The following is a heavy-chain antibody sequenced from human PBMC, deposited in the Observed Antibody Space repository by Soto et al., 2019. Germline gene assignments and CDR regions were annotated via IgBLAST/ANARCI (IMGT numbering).Heavy chain of an antibody. D-gene: IGHD5-18*01. CDR1: GFIFTNYW. CDR2: IKSDGST. J-gene: IGHJ4*01. Sequence: EVQLVESGGGSVQPGGSLRLSCAVSGFIFTNYWMHWVRQVPGKGLEWVSRIKSDGSTYYADSVKGRFTLSRDNAKNTVYLQMNSLRAEDTAVYYCARGGYGSYGVDQWGQGAPVTVSS. CDR3: ARGGYGSYGVDQ. V-gene: IGHV3-74*01.